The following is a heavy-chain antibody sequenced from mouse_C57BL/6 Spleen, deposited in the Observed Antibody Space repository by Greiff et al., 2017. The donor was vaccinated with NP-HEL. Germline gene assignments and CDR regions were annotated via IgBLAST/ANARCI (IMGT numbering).Heavy chain of an antibody. CDR1: GFTFSDYY. Sequence: EVQRVESGGGLVQPGGSLKLSCAASGFTFSDYYMYWVRQTPEKRLEWVAYISNGGGSTYYPDTVKGRFTISRDNATNTLYLQMSRLNSDATAMYYCARKWFAFWGQGTLVTFSS. J-gene: IGHJ3*01. V-gene: IGHV5-12*01. CDR2: ISNGGGST. CDR3: ARKWFAF.